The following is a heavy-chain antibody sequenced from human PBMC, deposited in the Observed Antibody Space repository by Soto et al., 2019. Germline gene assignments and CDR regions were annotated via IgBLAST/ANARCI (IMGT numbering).Heavy chain of an antibody. CDR2: ISAYNGNT. J-gene: IGHJ4*02. CDR1: GYTFTSYG. Sequence: QVQLVQSGAEVKKPGASVKVSCKASGYTFTSYGISWVRQAPGQGLEWMGWISAYNGNTNYAQKLQGRVTMTTDTSTSTAYMELRSMRSDDTAVYYCAREPCSGGSCYSLDYWGQGTLVTVSS. CDR3: AREPCSGGSCYSLDY. D-gene: IGHD2-15*01. V-gene: IGHV1-18*01.